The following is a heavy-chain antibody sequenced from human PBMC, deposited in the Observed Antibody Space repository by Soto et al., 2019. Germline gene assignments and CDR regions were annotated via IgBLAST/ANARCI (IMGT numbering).Heavy chain of an antibody. Sequence: PGGSLRLSCAASGFTFSNAWMSWVRQAPGKGLEWVGRIKSKTDGGTTDYAAPVKGRFTISRDDSKNTLYLQMNSLKTEDTAVYYCTTEHVKPYYYGSGSYYIQQDYFDYWGQGTLVTVSS. CDR3: TTEHVKPYYYGSGSYYIQQDYFDY. CDR2: IKSKTDGGTT. D-gene: IGHD3-10*01. CDR1: GFTFSNAW. V-gene: IGHV3-15*01. J-gene: IGHJ4*02.